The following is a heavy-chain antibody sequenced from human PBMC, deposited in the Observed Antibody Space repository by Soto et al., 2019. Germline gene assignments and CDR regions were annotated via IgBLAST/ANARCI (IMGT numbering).Heavy chain of an antibody. D-gene: IGHD6-19*01. CDR2: IYYSGST. Sequence: QVQLQESGPGLVKPSETLSLTCTVSGGSISSYYWSWIRQPPGKGLEWIGYIYYSGSTNYNPSLTTRLTISVATSKNQFSLKLSSVTAADTAVYYSATRYSSAFDYWAQGTLFTVSS. J-gene: IGHJ4*02. V-gene: IGHV4-59*01. CDR1: GGSISSYY. CDR3: ATRYSSAFDY.